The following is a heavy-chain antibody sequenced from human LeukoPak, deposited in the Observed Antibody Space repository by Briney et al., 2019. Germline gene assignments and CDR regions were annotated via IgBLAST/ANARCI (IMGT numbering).Heavy chain of an antibody. CDR1: GGSFSGYY. Sequence: PSETLSLTCAVYGGSFSGYYWSWIRQPPGKGLEWIGEINHSGSTNYNPSLKSRVTISVDTSKNQFSLKLSSVTAADTAVYYCARVRRWPYYYYYYYMDVWGKGTTVTVSS. J-gene: IGHJ6*03. D-gene: IGHD6-13*01. CDR2: INHSGST. CDR3: ARVRRWPYYYYYYYMDV. V-gene: IGHV4-34*01.